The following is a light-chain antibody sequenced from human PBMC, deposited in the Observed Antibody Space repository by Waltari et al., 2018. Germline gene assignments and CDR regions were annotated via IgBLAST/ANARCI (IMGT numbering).Light chain of an antibody. J-gene: IGLJ2*01. CDR3: SSQSTKNGVI. CDR1: SSDVGGDDS. Sequence: QSALTQPASVSGSPGQSITISCTGSSSDVGGDDSVSWYEGHPGQAPKVIIYDVNKRPSGVSDRCSGSKSGNTASLTISGLQAEDEATFYCSSQSTKNGVIFGGGTKVTVL. V-gene: IGLV2-14*03. CDR2: DVN.